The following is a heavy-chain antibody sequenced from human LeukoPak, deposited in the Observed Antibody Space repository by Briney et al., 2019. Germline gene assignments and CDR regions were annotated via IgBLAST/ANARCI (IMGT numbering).Heavy chain of an antibody. Sequence: GESLKISCKGSGYSFTSYWIGWVRQMPGKGLEWMGIIYPGDSDTRYSPSFQGQVTISADKSISTAYLQWSSLKASYTAMYYCARHLGDDILTGYFHYWGQGTLVTVSS. D-gene: IGHD3-9*01. CDR3: ARHLGDDILTGYFHY. CDR1: GYSFTSYW. V-gene: IGHV5-51*01. J-gene: IGHJ4*02. CDR2: IYPGDSDT.